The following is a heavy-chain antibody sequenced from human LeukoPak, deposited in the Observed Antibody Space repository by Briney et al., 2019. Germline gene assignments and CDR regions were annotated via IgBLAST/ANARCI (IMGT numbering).Heavy chain of an antibody. CDR1: GFTFSSYS. Sequence: GGSLRLSCAASGFTFSSYSMNWVRQAPGKGLEWVSYISSSSSTIYYADSVKGRFTISRDNAKNSLYLQMNSLRAEDTALYYCAKDMGVQVGATDYWGQGTLVIVSS. CDR2: ISSSSSTI. CDR3: AKDMGVQVGATDY. V-gene: IGHV3-48*01. D-gene: IGHD1-26*01. J-gene: IGHJ4*02.